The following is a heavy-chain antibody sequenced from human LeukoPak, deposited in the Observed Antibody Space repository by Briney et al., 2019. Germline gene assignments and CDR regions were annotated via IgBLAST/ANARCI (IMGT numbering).Heavy chain of an antibody. V-gene: IGHV3-23*01. D-gene: IGHD6-19*01. CDR3: AMRGYSSGWFDY. CDR1: GFTFSSYA. J-gene: IGHJ5*01. Sequence: GGSLRLSCAAYGFTFSSYAMSWVRQAPGKGLEWVSAISRSGGSTYYADSVEGRFTISRDNSKNTPHLQMTSLRAEDTAVYYCAMRGYSSGWFDYWGQGRLVGVSS. CDR2: ISRSGGST.